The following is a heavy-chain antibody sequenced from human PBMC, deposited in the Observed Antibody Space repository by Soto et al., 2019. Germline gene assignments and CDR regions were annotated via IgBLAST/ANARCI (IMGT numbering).Heavy chain of an antibody. CDR2: ISGSGGST. CDR1: GFNFSSYS. D-gene: IGHD6-13*01. J-gene: IGHJ4*02. CDR3: AKDPINDSSSWSRIDY. Sequence: PGGSLRLSCAASGFNFSSYSRSWVRQNPGKGLEWVSAISGSGGSTYYADSVKGRFTISRDNSKNTLYLQMNSLRAEDTAVYYCAKDPINDSSSWSRIDYWGQGTLVTVSS. V-gene: IGHV3-23*01.